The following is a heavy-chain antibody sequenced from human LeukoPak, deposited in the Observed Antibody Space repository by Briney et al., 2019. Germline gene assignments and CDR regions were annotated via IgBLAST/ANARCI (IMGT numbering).Heavy chain of an antibody. J-gene: IGHJ4*02. D-gene: IGHD3-10*01. CDR2: IYYSGST. V-gene: IGHV4-59*08. CDR1: GGSISSYY. Sequence: PSETLSLTCTVSGGSISSYYWSWIRQPPGKGLEWIGYIYYSGSTNYNPSLKSRVTISVDTSKNQFSLKLSSVTAADTAVYYCARATYYYGSGSQNFDCWGQGTLVTVSS. CDR3: ARATYYYGSGSQNFDC.